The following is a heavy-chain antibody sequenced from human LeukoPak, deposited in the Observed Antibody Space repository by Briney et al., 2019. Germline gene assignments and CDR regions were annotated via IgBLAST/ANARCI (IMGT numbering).Heavy chain of an antibody. D-gene: IGHD1-26*01. CDR3: AKERLVGVKGIDY. CDR2: ISSSGAIT. J-gene: IGHJ4*02. CDR1: GFTIGTFP. Sequence: GGSLRLSCAASGFTIGTFPMSWVRQAPGKGLEWVSVISSSGAITYYAASVRGRFTISRDNSKNTLDLQMNSLRVEDTAVYYCAKERLVGVKGIDYWGQGTLVTVSS. V-gene: IGHV3-23*01.